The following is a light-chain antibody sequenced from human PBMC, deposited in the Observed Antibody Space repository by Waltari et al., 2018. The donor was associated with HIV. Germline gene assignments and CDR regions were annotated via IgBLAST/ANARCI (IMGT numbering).Light chain of an antibody. Sequence: QSVLTQPPSVSGAPGQTVTISCTGSSSNIGAGYDVHWYQQLPGTVPKLLIYGNRNRPPGVPGRFSGSKSGTSASLAITGLQAEDEADYYCQSHDTSLSGPCVFGTGTKVTVL. J-gene: IGLJ1*01. CDR2: GNR. V-gene: IGLV1-40*01. CDR1: SSNIGAGYD. CDR3: QSHDTSLSGPCV.